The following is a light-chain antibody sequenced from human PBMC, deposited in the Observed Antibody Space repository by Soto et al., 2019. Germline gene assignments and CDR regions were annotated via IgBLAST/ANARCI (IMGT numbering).Light chain of an antibody. J-gene: IGLJ2*01. Sequence: QSVLTQPASVSGSPGQSITMSCTGTSSDVGYYNYVSWHQHHPGKAPKLIIYDVSNRPSGVSNRFSGSKTGNTASLTISGLQAEDEADYYCSSYTRTYTVVFGGGTKLTVL. CDR1: SSDVGYYNY. V-gene: IGLV2-14*03. CDR2: DVS. CDR3: SSYTRTYTVV.